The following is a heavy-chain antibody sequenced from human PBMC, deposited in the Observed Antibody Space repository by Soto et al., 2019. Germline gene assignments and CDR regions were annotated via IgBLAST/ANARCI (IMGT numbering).Heavy chain of an antibody. CDR2: ISPLFSTT. J-gene: IGHJ4*02. CDR3: AASSSVAAAGYFKF. CDR1: GDLVNNYA. D-gene: IGHD6-13*01. Sequence: QLQLVQSGAEVKEPGSSVKVSCQATGDLVNNYAFNWERQAPGQGLEWKGRISPLFSTTNYAQKFQGRVTRGADELTTIVYLEVSSFVSVDTAMYYCAASSSVAAAGYFKFWGQGTLVTFPP. V-gene: IGHV1-69*01.